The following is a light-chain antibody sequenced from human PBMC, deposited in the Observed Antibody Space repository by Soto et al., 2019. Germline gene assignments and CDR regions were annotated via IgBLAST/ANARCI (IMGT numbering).Light chain of an antibody. CDR2: GAS. V-gene: IGKV3-15*01. CDR1: QSVSSN. J-gene: IGKJ3*01. CDR3: QQYGSSFT. Sequence: ETVMTQSTATESGAAEERTTRSCRASQSVSSNLAWYQQKPGQAPRLLIYGASTRATGIPARFSGSGSGTEFTLSISSLQSEDFAVYYCQQYGSSFTFGPGTKVDIK.